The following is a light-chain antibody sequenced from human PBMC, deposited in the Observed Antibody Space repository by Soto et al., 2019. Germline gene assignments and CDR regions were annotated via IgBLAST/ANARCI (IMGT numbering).Light chain of an antibody. CDR3: QQRSNWPPVT. Sequence: EIVWTQSPATLSLSPGERATLSCRASQSVSSYLAWHQQKPGQAPRLLIYDASNRATGIPARFSGSGSGTDFTLTISSLEPEDFAIYYCQQRSNWPPVTFGGGTKVEIK. J-gene: IGKJ4*01. CDR2: DAS. CDR1: QSVSSY. V-gene: IGKV3-11*01.